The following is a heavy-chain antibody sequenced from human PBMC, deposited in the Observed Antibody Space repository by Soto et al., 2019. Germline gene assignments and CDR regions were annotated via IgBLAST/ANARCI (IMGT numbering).Heavy chain of an antibody. V-gene: IGHV3-48*03. Sequence: GGSLRLSCTASGFTFSSYEMTWVRQAPGKGLEWISYITSGGTTYYADSAKGRFTISRDNAKNSLYLHLNSLTAEDTAIYYCARVLYATWSSFDYWGQGTLVTVSS. CDR3: ARVLYATWSSFDY. J-gene: IGHJ4*02. CDR2: ITSGGTT. CDR1: GFTFSSYE. D-gene: IGHD1-26*01.